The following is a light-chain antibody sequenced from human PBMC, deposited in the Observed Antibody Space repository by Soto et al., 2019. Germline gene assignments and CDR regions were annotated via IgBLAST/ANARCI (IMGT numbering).Light chain of an antibody. CDR1: SSDVGGYNY. CDR2: DVS. V-gene: IGLV2-14*01. CDR3: SSYTGSTTLHYV. J-gene: IGLJ1*01. Sequence: SALPQPASGSGSPGQSITISCTGTSSDVGGYNYVSWYQQHPGKAPKLMIYDVSNRPSGASNRFSGSKSGNTASLTISGLQAEDEADYYCSSYTGSTTLHYVFGTGTKVTVL.